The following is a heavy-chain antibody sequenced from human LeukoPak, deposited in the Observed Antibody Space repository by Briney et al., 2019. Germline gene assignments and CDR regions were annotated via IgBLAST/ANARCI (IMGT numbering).Heavy chain of an antibody. CDR1: GGSISSSSYY. Sequence: PSETLSLTCTVSGGSISSSSYYWGWIRQPPGKGLEWIGSIYYSGSTYYNPSLKSRVTISVDTSKNQFSLKLSSVTAADTAVYYCASMRTAMVPWNVWGKGTTVTVSS. CDR3: ASMRTAMVPWNV. D-gene: IGHD5-18*01. J-gene: IGHJ6*04. CDR2: IYYSGST. V-gene: IGHV4-39*07.